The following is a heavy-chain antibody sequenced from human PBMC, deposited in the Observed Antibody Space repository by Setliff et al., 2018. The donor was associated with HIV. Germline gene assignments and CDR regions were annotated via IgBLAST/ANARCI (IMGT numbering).Heavy chain of an antibody. J-gene: IGHJ4*02. Sequence: ETLSLTCSVSGDSTSKYSWSWIRQPAGKGLEWIGRIYASGSTNYNPSLKGRVTMSVDTSKNQLTLKLTSLTAADTGVYYCAGDFLNAGFDYWGRGSLVTVSS. CDR2: IYASGST. CDR3: AGDFLNAGFDY. CDR1: GDSTSKYS. V-gene: IGHV4-4*07.